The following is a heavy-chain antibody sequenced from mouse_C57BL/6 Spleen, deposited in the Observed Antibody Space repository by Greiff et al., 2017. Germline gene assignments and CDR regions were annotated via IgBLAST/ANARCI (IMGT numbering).Heavy chain of an antibody. Sequence: QVQLQQSGPGLVQPSQSLSITCTVSGFSLTSYGVHWVRQSPGQGLEWLGVIWSGGSTAYNAAFISRLSISKDNSKSQVFFKMNSLQADDTAIYYCARGGGNDYDYFDYWGQGTTLTVSS. D-gene: IGHD2-4*01. J-gene: IGHJ2*01. CDR2: IWSGGST. CDR1: GFSLTSYG. CDR3: ARGGGNDYDYFDY. V-gene: IGHV2-2*01.